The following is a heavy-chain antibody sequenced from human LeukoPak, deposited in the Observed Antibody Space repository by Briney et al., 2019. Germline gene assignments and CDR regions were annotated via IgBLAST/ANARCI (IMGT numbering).Heavy chain of an antibody. CDR3: ARDFLWLPYWYFDL. D-gene: IGHD3-22*01. CDR2: IYHSGST. J-gene: IGHJ2*01. V-gene: IGHV4-38-2*02. CDR1: GYSISSGYY. Sequence: SETLSLTCTVSGYSISSGYYWGWIRQPPGKGLEWIGSIYHSGSTYYNPSLKSRVTISVDTSKNQFSLKLSSVTAADTAVYYCARDFLWLPYWYFDLWGRGTLVTVSS.